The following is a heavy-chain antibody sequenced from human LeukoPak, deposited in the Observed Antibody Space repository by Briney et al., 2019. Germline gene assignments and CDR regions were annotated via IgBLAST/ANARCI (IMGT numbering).Heavy chain of an antibody. V-gene: IGHV4-39*07. CDR2: IYYSGST. CDR1: GGSISSSSYY. CDR3: ARDHGSYYYFDY. J-gene: IGHJ4*02. D-gene: IGHD1-26*01. Sequence: SETLSLTCTVSGGSISSSSYYWGWIRQPPGKGLEWIGSIYYSGSTYYNPSLKSRVTISVDTSKNKFSLKLSSVTAADTAVYYCARDHGSYYYFDYWGQGTLVTVSS.